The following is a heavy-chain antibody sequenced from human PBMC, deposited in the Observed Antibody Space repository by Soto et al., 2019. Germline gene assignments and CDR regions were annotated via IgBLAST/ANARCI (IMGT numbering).Heavy chain of an antibody. CDR3: AREFYLGVVPAATWYYGMDV. CDR1: GDSLNSGTYY. V-gene: IGHV4-61*01. CDR2: IYYSGST. J-gene: IGHJ6*02. Sequence: PSETLSLTCTVSGDSLNSGTYYWSWIRQPPGKGLEWIGRIYYSGSTDQHPSLKSRVTMSVDTSKNQFSLKLSSVTAADTAVYYCAREFYLGVVPAATWYYGMDVWGQGTTVTVSS. D-gene: IGHD2-2*01.